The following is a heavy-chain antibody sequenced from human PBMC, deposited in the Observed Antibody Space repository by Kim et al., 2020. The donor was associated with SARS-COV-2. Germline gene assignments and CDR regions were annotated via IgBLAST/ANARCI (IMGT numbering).Heavy chain of an antibody. CDR3: AKDWSGSYYYYYGMDV. J-gene: IGHJ6*02. D-gene: IGHD1-26*01. V-gene: IGHV3-30*18. Sequence: GGSLRLSCAASGFTFSSYGMHWVRQAPGKGLEWVAVISYDGSNKYYADSVKGRFTISRDNSKNTLYLQMNSLRAEDTAVYYCAKDWSGSYYYYYGMDVWGQGTTVTVSS. CDR1: GFTFSSYG. CDR2: ISYDGSNK.